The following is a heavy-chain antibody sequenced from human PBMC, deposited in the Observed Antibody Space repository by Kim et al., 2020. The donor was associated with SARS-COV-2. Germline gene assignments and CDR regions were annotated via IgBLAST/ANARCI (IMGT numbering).Heavy chain of an antibody. V-gene: IGHV4-4*02. CDR3: ARSTTYYDFWSNYYYYMDV. CDR1: GGSISSSNW. J-gene: IGHJ6*03. CDR2: IYHSGST. D-gene: IGHD3-3*01. Sequence: SETLSLTCAVSGGSISSSNWWSWVRQPPGKGLEWIGEIYHSGSTNYNPSLKSRVTISVDKSKNQFSLKLSSVTAADTAVYYCARSTTYYDFWSNYYYYMDVWGKGTTVTVSS.